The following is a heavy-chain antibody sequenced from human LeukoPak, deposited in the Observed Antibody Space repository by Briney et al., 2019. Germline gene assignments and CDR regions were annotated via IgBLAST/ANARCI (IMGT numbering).Heavy chain of an antibody. D-gene: IGHD3-10*01. CDR3: AKDPLLWFGELGKVSHYRRFDY. V-gene: IGHV4-4*07. CDR2: IYTSGST. CDR1: GGSISSYY. Sequence: PSETLSLTCTVSGGSISSYYWSWIRQPAGKGLEWIGRIYTSGSTNYNPSLKSRVTMSVDTSKNQFSLKLSSVTAADTAVYYCAKDPLLWFGELGKVSHYRRFDYWGQGTLVTVSS. J-gene: IGHJ4*02.